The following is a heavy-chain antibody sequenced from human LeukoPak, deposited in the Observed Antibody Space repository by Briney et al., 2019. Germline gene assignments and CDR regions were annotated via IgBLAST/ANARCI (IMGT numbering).Heavy chain of an antibody. V-gene: IGHV4-34*01. CDR1: GGSFSGYY. Sequence: PSETLSLTCAVYGGSFSGYYWSWIRQPPGKGLEWIGEINHSGSTNYNPSLKSRVTISVDTSKNQFSLKLSSVTAADTAVYYCARGWIQLWLGFDYWGQGTLVTVSS. D-gene: IGHD5-18*01. CDR3: ARGWIQLWLGFDY. CDR2: INHSGST. J-gene: IGHJ4*02.